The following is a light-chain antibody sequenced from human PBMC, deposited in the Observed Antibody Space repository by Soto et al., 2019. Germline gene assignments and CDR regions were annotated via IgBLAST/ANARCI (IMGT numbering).Light chain of an antibody. CDR1: QSVSSS. Sequence: EIVMTQSPATLSVSPGDRATLSCKASQSVSSSLAWYQQKPGQAPRLLIYGASTRATGIPARFSGSGSGTEFTLTLISLQSEDFAVYYCQQYNNWPLTFGGGTKVEIK. V-gene: IGKV3-15*01. J-gene: IGKJ4*01. CDR3: QQYNNWPLT. CDR2: GAS.